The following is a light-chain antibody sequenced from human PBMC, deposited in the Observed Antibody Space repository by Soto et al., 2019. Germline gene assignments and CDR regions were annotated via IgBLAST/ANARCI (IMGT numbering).Light chain of an antibody. CDR1: SSNIGSNY. J-gene: IGLJ1*01. CDR3: AAWDDSLSGYV. V-gene: IGLV1-47*02. CDR2: SNN. Sequence: QSVLTQPPSASGTPGQRVTISCSGSSSNIGSNYVYWYQQLPGTATKLLIYSNNQRPSGVPDRFSGSKSGTSASLAISGLRSEDEADYYCAAWDDSLSGYVFGTGTKVTVL.